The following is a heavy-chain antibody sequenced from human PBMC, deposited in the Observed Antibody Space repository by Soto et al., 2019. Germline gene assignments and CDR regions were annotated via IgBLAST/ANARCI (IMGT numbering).Heavy chain of an antibody. D-gene: IGHD5-18*01. J-gene: IGHJ6*02. CDR2: IYYSGRT. V-gene: IGHV4-39*01. Sequence: QLQLQESGPGLVKPSETLSLTCTVSGGSIRNSNYYWGWIRQPPGKGLDWIGSIYYSGRTYYNPSLKSRVTISVDTSKNQFSLQLSSVTAADTAVYYCARGSYGPIKNYDYDYGMDVWGQGTTVTVAS. CDR3: ARGSYGPIKNYDYDYGMDV. CDR1: GGSIRNSNYY.